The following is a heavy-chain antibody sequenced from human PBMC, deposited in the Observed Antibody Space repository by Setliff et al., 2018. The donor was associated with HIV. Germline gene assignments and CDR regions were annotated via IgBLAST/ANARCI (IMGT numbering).Heavy chain of an antibody. CDR3: MRGRSITIFGVAYFDF. V-gene: IGHV4-38-2*02. J-gene: IGHJ4*02. D-gene: IGHD3-3*01. CDR1: GGSISTAYY. CDR2: VYHSGTT. Sequence: SETLSLTCTVSGGSISTAYYWRWIRQPPGKGLEWIGSVYHSGTTYYNPSLKSRVTISVDMSNNPFSLKVTSVTAADTAVYYCMRGRSITIFGVAYFDFWGQGTQVTVSS.